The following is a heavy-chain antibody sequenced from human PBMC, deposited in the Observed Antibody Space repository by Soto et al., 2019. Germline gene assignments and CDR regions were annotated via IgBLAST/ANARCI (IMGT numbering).Heavy chain of an antibody. CDR2: IYYSGST. CDR3: ARQFVDTAMVMDGYYFDY. V-gene: IGHV4-39*01. Sequence: QLQLQESGPGLVKPSETLSLTCTVSGGSISSSSYYWGWIRQPPGKGLEWIGSIYYSGSTYYNPALKSRVTISVDTSKNQFSLKLSSVTAADTAVYYCARQFVDTAMVMDGYYFDYWGQGTLVTVSS. J-gene: IGHJ4*02. D-gene: IGHD5-18*01. CDR1: GGSISSSSYY.